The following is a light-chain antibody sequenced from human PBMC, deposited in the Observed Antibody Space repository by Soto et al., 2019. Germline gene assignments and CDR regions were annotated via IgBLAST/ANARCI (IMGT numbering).Light chain of an antibody. CDR3: SSYTRSITLV. J-gene: IGLJ2*01. Sequence: QSALTQPASVSGSPGQSITISCTGTSSDVGAYSYVSWYQQHPGKAPKLIIYDVSNRPSGVSNRFSGSKSGNTASLTISGLQSEDEADYYCSSYTRSITLVFGGGTQLTVL. V-gene: IGLV2-14*01. CDR1: SSDVGAYSY. CDR2: DVS.